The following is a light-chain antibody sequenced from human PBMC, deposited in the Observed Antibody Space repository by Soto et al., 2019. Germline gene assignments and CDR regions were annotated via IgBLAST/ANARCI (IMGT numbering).Light chain of an antibody. CDR2: GAS. V-gene: IGKV3-20*01. Sequence: EIVLTQSPGTLSLSPGQRATLSCRASQSVIGDSLAWYQQKPGQAPRLLIYGASIRATGIPDRFSVSGSGTDFTLTISRLEPEDFVVYYCQQYGSTPQTFGQGTRVEIE. CDR1: QSVIGDS. CDR3: QQYGSTPQT. J-gene: IGKJ1*01.